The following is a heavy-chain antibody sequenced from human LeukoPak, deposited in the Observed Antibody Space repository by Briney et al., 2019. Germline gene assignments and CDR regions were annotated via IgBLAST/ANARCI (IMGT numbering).Heavy chain of an antibody. CDR3: AREPDVPAAKNFDY. V-gene: IGHV4-34*01. J-gene: IGHJ4*02. D-gene: IGHD2-2*01. CDR2: INHSGST. CDR1: GGSFSGYY. Sequence: SETLSLTCAVYGGSFSGYYWSWIRQPPGKGLEWIGEINHSGSTNYNPSLKSRVTISVHTSKNQFSLKLSSVTAADTAVYYCAREPDVPAAKNFDYWGQGTLVTVSS.